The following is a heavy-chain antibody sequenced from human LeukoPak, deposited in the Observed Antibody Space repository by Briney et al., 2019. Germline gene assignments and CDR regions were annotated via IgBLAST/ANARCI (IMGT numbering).Heavy chain of an antibody. CDR3: AKDAWGHPAYYFDY. CDR1: GSTFRSHT. V-gene: IGHV3-23*01. Sequence: GGSLRFSCAASGSTFRSHTMNWVRQAPGEGLEWISYISNTGSVIYYADSVKGRFTISRDNSKNTLYPQMNSLRAEDTAVYYCAKDAWGHPAYYFDYWGQGTLVTVSS. J-gene: IGHJ4*02. CDR2: ISNTGSVI. D-gene: IGHD7-27*01.